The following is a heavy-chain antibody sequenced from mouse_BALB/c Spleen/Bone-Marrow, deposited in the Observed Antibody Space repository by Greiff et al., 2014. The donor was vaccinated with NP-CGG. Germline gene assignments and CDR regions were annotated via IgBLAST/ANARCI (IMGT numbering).Heavy chain of an antibody. Sequence: QVQLQQSGAELVKPGASVKLSCKASGYTFTEYIIHWVKQRSGQGLEWIGWFYPGSGSIKYNEKFKDKATLTADKSSSTVYMELRRLTAEDSAVYFCARHEKANYGNYAMDYWGQGTSVTVSS. CDR1: GYTFTEYI. J-gene: IGHJ4*01. D-gene: IGHD1-1*01. CDR2: FYPGSGSI. V-gene: IGHV1-62-2*01. CDR3: ARHEKANYGNYAMDY.